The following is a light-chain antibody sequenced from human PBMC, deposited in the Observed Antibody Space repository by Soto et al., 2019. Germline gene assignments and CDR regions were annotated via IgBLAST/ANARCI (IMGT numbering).Light chain of an antibody. Sequence: QSVLTQPGSVSGSPGQSITISCSGTSSDIGSYSLVSWYQQHPGKAPKVIIFEGSRLASGVSSRFSGSKSGNTASLTISGLRPEDEADYYCSSYAGSNILVVFGGGTKLTVL. CDR2: EGS. V-gene: IGLV2-23*01. CDR3: SSYAGSNILVV. CDR1: SSDIGSYSL. J-gene: IGLJ2*01.